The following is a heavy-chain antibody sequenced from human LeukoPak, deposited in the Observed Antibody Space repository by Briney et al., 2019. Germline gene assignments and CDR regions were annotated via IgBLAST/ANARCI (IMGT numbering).Heavy chain of an antibody. V-gene: IGHV4-38-2*02. J-gene: IGHJ4*02. Sequence: ASDTLSLTCAVSGYSICIGYYWGWIRQPPGKGLEWIGSIYHSGSTYYNPSLKSRVTMSVDTSKNQFSLKLSSVTAADTAVYYCARDFWSGYSISFNYWGQGTLVTVSS. CDR1: GYSICIGYY. D-gene: IGHD3-3*01. CDR2: IYHSGST. CDR3: ARDFWSGYSISFNY.